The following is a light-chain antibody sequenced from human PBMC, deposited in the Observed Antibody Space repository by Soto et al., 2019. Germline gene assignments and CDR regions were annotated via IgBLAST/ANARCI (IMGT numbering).Light chain of an antibody. Sequence: EIVLMQSPGTLSLSPGERATLSCRANQIVSSTYLAWYQHKPGQAPRLLIYGASSRATGIPDRFSGSGSGTDFTLTISRLEPEDFAVYYCQQFGGSPFAFGPGTKVEIK. CDR2: GAS. J-gene: IGKJ3*01. V-gene: IGKV3-20*01. CDR1: QIVSSTY. CDR3: QQFGGSPFA.